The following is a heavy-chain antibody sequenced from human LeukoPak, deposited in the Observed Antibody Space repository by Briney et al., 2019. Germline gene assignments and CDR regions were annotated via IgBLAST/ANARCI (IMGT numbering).Heavy chain of an antibody. CDR3: ARHVTSYYYDSSGYFGHYYYYYYMDV. J-gene: IGHJ6*03. V-gene: IGHV4-34*01. CDR1: GGSFSGYY. CDR2: INHSGST. Sequence: SETLSLTCAVYGGSFSGYYWSWIRQPPGKGLEWIGEINHSGSTNYNPSLKSRVTISVDTSKNQFSLKLSSVTAADTAVYYCARHVTSYYYDSSGYFGHYYYYYYMDVWGKGTTVTISS. D-gene: IGHD3-22*01.